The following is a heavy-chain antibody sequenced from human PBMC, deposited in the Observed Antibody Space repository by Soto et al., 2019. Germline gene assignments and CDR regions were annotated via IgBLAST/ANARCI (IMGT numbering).Heavy chain of an antibody. J-gene: IGHJ6*02. CDR1: GYSFTTYW. V-gene: IGHV5-51*01. CDR3: ARHEATYYNFYGMDV. Sequence: PGESLQISCKRYGYSFTTYWIAWVRQMPGKGLEWMGSIHPGESDTRYSPSFQAPVTISADRSITTAYLQWSSLKASDTAMYYCARHEATYYNFYGMDVWGQGTTVTVSS. CDR2: IHPGESDT.